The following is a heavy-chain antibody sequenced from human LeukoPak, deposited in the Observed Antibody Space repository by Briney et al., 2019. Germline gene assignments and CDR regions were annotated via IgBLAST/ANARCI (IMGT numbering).Heavy chain of an antibody. CDR1: GFTFSSYS. V-gene: IGHV3-21*01. J-gene: IGHJ6*04. CDR3: AELGITMIGGV. CDR2: ITGSSYYI. D-gene: IGHD3-10*02. Sequence: GGSLKLSCAASGFTFSSYSMNWVCQAPGKGLEWISSITGSSYYIYYADSVKGRFTISRDNAKNSLYLQMNSLRAEDTAVYYCAELGITMIGGVWGKGTTVTISS.